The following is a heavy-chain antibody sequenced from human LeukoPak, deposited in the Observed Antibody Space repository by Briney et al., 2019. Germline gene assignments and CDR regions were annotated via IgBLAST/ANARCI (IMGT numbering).Heavy chain of an antibody. D-gene: IGHD3-10*01. Sequence: GGSLRLSCAASGFTFSSYAMSWVRQAPGKGLEWVSTISGSGGSTYYADSVKGRFTISRDNSKNTMYLQMNSLRAEDTAVYYCAKGLSLGALNFDYWGQGTLVAVSS. V-gene: IGHV3-23*01. CDR2: ISGSGGST. CDR3: AKGLSLGALNFDY. J-gene: IGHJ4*02. CDR1: GFTFSSYA.